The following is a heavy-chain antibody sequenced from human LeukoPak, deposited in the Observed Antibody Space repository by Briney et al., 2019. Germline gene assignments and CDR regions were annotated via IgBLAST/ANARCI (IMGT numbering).Heavy chain of an antibody. V-gene: IGHV3-23*01. J-gene: IGHJ4*02. CDR1: GFTFSSYA. CDR3: AKANEGLRYFDWLSFFDY. CDR2: ISGSGGST. Sequence: GGSLRLSCAASGFTFSSYAMSWVRQAPGKGLEWVSAISGSGGSTYYADSVKGRFTISRDNSKTTLYLQMNSLRAEDTAVYYCAKANEGLRYFDWLSFFDYWGQGTLVTVSS. D-gene: IGHD3-9*01.